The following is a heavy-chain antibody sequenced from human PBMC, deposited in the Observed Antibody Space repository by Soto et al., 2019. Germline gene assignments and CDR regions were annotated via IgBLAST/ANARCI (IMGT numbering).Heavy chain of an antibody. D-gene: IGHD2-2*01. CDR1: GLTFRS. J-gene: IGHJ5*02. CDR3: ARGACNGTSCYVFDP. V-gene: IGHV3-74*01. CDR2: INSDGSSA. Sequence: PSGSLRLSCVASGLTFRSHWVSQSPKKGLVWVSQINSDGSSANYADAVKGRFTFSRDNAKKTLYLQMNSLRAEDTAVYYCARGACNGTSCYVFDPWGPGTLVTVSS.